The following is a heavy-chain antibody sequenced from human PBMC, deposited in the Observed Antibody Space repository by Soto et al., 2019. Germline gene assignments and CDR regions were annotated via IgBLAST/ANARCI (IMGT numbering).Heavy chain of an antibody. CDR2: IIPILGIA. J-gene: IGHJ5*02. CDR1: GGTFSSYT. CDR3: ARDREKEVINWFDP. Sequence: GASVKVSCKASGGTFSSYTISWVRQAPGQGLEWMGRIIPILGIANYAQKFQGRVTITADKSTSTAYMELSSLRSEDTAVYYCARDREKEVINWFDPWGQGTLVTVSS. V-gene: IGHV1-69*04. D-gene: IGHD3-22*01.